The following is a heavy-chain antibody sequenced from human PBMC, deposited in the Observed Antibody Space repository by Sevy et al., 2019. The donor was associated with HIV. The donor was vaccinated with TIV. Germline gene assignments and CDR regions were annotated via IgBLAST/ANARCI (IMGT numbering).Heavy chain of an antibody. J-gene: IGHJ4*02. CDR2: IRSKAYGGTT. Sequence: GGSLRLSCTASGLTFGDYAMSWIRQAPGKGLEWVGVIRSKAYGGTTEYAASVKGRFTISRDDSKSIAYLQMNSLKTEDTAVYYCTRGNSGWYDPGIFDYWGQRTLVTVSS. D-gene: IGHD6-19*01. CDR1: GLTFGDYA. V-gene: IGHV3-49*03. CDR3: TRGNSGWYDPGIFDY.